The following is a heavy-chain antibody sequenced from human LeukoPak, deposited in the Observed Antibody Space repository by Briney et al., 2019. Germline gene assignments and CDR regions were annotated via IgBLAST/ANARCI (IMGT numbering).Heavy chain of an antibody. CDR3: ARDSGWLSVAYYFDY. V-gene: IGHV3-21*01. CDR1: GFTFGSYS. CDR2: ISSSSSYI. J-gene: IGHJ4*02. D-gene: IGHD5-24*01. Sequence: GGSLRLSCAASGFTFGSYSMNWVRQAPGKGLEWVSSISSSSSYIYYADSVKGRFTISRDNAKNSLYLQMNSLRAEDTAVYYCARDSGWLSVAYYFDYWGQGTLVTVSS.